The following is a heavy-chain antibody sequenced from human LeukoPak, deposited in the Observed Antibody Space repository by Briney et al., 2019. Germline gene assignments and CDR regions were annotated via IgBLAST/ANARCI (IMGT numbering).Heavy chain of an antibody. V-gene: IGHV1-69*01. Sequence: ASVNVSCKASGGTFSSYAISWVRQAPGQGLEWMGGIIPIFGTANYAQKFQGRVTITADESTSTAYMELSSLRSEDTAVYYCARALPDIAVAGRGFDYWGQGTLVTVSS. CDR1: GGTFSSYA. CDR3: ARALPDIAVAGRGFDY. D-gene: IGHD6-19*01. J-gene: IGHJ4*02. CDR2: IIPIFGTA.